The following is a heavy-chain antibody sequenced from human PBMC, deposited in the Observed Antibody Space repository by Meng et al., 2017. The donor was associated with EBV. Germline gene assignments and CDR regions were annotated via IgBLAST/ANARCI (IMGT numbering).Heavy chain of an antibody. CDR1: GGPFRYYA. Sequence: QGRLVQSAGEVKRPGSSVKVSCKTSGGPFRYYAISWVRQAPGQGLEWLGGFLPRLGAPNYAQKFHGRVKITADESTSTHYMDLSSLRSEDTAIYYCASESGRGYTPDYWGQGTLVTVSS. CDR2: FLPRLGAP. J-gene: IGHJ4*02. D-gene: IGHD3-10*01. V-gene: IGHV1-69*01. CDR3: ASESGRGYTPDY.